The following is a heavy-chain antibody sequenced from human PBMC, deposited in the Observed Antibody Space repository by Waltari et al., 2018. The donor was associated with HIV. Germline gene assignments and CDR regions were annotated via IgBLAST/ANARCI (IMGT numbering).Heavy chain of an antibody. V-gene: IGHV1-18*01. Sequence: QVQLVQSGAEVKKPGASVKVSCKASGYTFPSYGISWVRQAPGQGLEWMGWISGYNGKTSYAQNLQGRVTMTTDSSTSTAYMELRSLRSDDTAMYYCARAYCSGDSCYYYYGMDVWGQGTTVTVSS. D-gene: IGHD2-15*01. CDR3: ARAYCSGDSCYYYYGMDV. CDR1: GYTFPSYG. J-gene: IGHJ6*02. CDR2: ISGYNGKT.